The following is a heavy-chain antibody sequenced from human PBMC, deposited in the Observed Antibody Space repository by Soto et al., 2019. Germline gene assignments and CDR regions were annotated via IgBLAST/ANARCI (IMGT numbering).Heavy chain of an antibody. V-gene: IGHV4-34*01. J-gene: IGHJ6*02. D-gene: IGHD3-10*01. CDR3: ARGSLLWFGELSQGHYYGMDV. CDR2: INHSGST. Sequence: TSETLSLTCAVYGGSFSGYYWSWIRQPPGKGLEWIGEINHSGSTNYNPSLKSRVTISVDTSKNQFSLKLSSVTAADKAVYYSARGSLLWFGELSQGHYYGMDVWGQGTTVTVSS. CDR1: GGSFSGYY.